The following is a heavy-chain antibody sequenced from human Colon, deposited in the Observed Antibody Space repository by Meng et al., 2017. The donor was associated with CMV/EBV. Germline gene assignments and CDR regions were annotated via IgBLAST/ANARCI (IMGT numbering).Heavy chain of an antibody. CDR2: VYSSGTT. CDR1: TYSISRGYY. V-gene: IGHV4-38-2*01. D-gene: IGHD2/OR15-2a*01. CDR3: ARSPRGSINWFDP. Sequence: SETLSLTCDVSTYSISRGYYWGWVRQPPGKGLEWIVNVYSSGTTYYNPSLESRVTISVDTSKNQFSLKLKSVTAADTAVYFCARSPRGSINWFDPWGQGTLVTVSS. J-gene: IGHJ5*02.